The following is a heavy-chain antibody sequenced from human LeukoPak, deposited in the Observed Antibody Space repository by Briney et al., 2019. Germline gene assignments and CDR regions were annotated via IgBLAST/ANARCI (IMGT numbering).Heavy chain of an antibody. D-gene: IGHD4-23*01. CDR1: GGSFSGYY. CDR2: INHSGST. CDR3: ARGYDYGGNSGGFDY. J-gene: IGHJ4*02. V-gene: IGHV4-34*01. Sequence: PSETLSHTCAVYGGSFSGYYWSWIRQPPGKGLEWIGEINHSGSTNYNPSLKSRVTISVDTSKNQFSLKLSSVTAADTAVYYCARGYDYGGNSGGFDYWGQGILVTVSS.